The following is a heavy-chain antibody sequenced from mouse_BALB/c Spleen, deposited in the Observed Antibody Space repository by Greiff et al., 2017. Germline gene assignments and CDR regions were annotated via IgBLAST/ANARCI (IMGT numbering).Heavy chain of an antibody. CDR1: GDSITSGY. Sequence: EVQLKESGPSLVKPSQTLSLTCSVTGDSITSGYWNWIRKFPGNKLEYMGYISYSGSTYYNPSLKSRISITRDTSKNQYYLQLNSVTTEDTATYYCARRADYGDPLDYWGQGTTLTVSS. J-gene: IGHJ2*01. CDR3: ARRADYGDPLDY. D-gene: IGHD1-1*01. CDR2: ISYSGST. V-gene: IGHV3-8*02.